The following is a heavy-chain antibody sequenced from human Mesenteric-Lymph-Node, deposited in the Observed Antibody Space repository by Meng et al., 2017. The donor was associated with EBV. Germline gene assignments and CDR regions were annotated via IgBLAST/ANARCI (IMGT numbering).Heavy chain of an antibody. CDR2: IYCDDDR. J-gene: IGHJ4*02. D-gene: IGHD3-22*01. CDR3: AHIPNYYNTPFSFDY. V-gene: IGHV2-5*02. Sequence: ITVKEAAPTVVKPTQTLTLTCPSSGFSLNTRGVGVGWIRQPPGKALECLALIYCDDDRRYSPSLKSRLTITKDTSKNQVVLVMTNMDPVDTATYFCAHIPNYYNTPFSFDYWGQGTLVTVSS. CDR1: GFSLNTRGVG.